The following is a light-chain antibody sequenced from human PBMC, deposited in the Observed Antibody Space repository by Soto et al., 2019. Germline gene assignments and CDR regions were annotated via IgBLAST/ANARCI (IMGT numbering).Light chain of an antibody. CDR1: SSDVGGYNY. CDR2: DVS. J-gene: IGLJ1*01. CDR3: SSYTGSSTYV. V-gene: IGLV2-14*03. Sequence: QSALTQPASVSGSPGQSITISCTGTSSDVGGYNYVSWYQQHPGKAPKLMIYDVSNRPSGVSNRFSGSKSGNTASLTISGLPTEDESDYYCSSYTGSSTYVFGTGTKVPVL.